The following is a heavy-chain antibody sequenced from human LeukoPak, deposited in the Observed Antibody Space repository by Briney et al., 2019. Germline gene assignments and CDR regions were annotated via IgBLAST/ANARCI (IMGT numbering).Heavy chain of an antibody. J-gene: IGHJ5*02. Sequence: PSETLSLTCAVYGGSFSGYYWSWIRQPPGKGLEWIGEINHSGSTNYNPSLKSRVTISVDTSKNQFSLKLSSVTAADTAVYYCARVFRPGSSFRNWFDPWGQGTLVTVSS. CDR1: GGSFSGYY. V-gene: IGHV4-34*01. CDR3: ARVFRPGSSFRNWFDP. D-gene: IGHD6-6*01. CDR2: INHSGST.